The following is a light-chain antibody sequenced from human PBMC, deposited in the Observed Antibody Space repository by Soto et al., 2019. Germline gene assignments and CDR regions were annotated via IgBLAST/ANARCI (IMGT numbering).Light chain of an antibody. CDR2: EVS. Sequence: QSALTQPASVSGSPGQSITFSYTGTSSDIGGYNYVSWYQQHPGKAPKLMIYEVSNRPSGVSDRFSGSKSGNTASLTISGLQAEDEADYYCTSYTSSTTNYVFGTGTKLTVL. V-gene: IGLV2-14*01. CDR1: SSDIGGYNY. CDR3: TSYTSSTTNYV. J-gene: IGLJ1*01.